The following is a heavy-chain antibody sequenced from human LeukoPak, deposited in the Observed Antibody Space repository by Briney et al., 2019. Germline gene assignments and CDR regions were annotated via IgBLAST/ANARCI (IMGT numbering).Heavy chain of an antibody. Sequence: AGGSLRLSCAASGFTFSGSAMHWVRQASGKGLEWVGRIRSKANSYATAYAASVKGRFTISRDDSKNTAYLQMNSLKTEDTAVYYCTTRGSGYSGSLDYWGQGTLVTVSS. CDR2: IRSKANSYAT. V-gene: IGHV3-73*01. D-gene: IGHD6-13*01. CDR3: TTRGSGYSGSLDY. CDR1: GFTFSGSA. J-gene: IGHJ4*02.